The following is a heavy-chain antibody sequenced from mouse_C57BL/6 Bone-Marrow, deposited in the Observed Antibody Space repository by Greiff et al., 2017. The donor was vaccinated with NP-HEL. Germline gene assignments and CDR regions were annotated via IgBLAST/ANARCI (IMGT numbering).Heavy chain of an antibody. D-gene: IGHD1-1*01. CDR1: GYTFTSYW. CDR2: IDPSDSET. CDR3: ARTLHYGSSYPCAD. V-gene: IGHV1-52*01. Sequence: QVQLQQPGAELVRPGSSVKLSCKASGYTFTSYWMHWVKQRPIQGLEWIGNIDPSDSETHYNQKFKDKATLTVDKSSSTAYMQLSSLTSEDSAVDYCARTLHYGSSYPCADWGQGTLVTVSA. J-gene: IGHJ3*01.